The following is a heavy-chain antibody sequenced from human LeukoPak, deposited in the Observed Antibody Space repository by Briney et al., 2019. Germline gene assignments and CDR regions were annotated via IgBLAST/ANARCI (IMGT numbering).Heavy chain of an antibody. CDR2: ISWNSSSI. J-gene: IGHJ6*02. Sequence: GGSQRLFCAASGFTFDVYAMQWVRQAPGKGLEWVTGISWNSSSIGYADSVKGRFTISRDNAKTSLYLQMNSLRAEDTALYYCAKALGAPTAGDYYGMDVWGQGTTVTVSS. D-gene: IGHD1-1*01. V-gene: IGHV3-9*01. CDR1: GFTFDVYA. CDR3: AKALGAPTAGDYYGMDV.